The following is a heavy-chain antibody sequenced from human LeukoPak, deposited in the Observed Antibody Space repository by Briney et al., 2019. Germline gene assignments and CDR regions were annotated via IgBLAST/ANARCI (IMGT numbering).Heavy chain of an antibody. D-gene: IGHD3-10*01. CDR1: GYTFTSYY. CDR3: AREASLGGSGSYFGAFDI. J-gene: IGHJ3*02. Sequence: ASVKVSCKASGYTFTSYYIHWVRQAPGQRLEWMGWINAGNGNTKYSQKFQGRVTITRDTSASTAYMELSSLRSEDTAVYYCAREASLGGSGSYFGAFDIWGQGTMVTVSS. V-gene: IGHV1-3*01. CDR2: INAGNGNT.